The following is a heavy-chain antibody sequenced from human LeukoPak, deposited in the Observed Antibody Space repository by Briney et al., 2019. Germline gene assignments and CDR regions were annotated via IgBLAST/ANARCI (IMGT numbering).Heavy chain of an antibody. Sequence: GGSLKISCMGSGYSCTSHWVGCVRQMPGKGLECMGIIYPGDSDTRYSPSFQGQVPISADKSISTAYLQWSSLKASDTAMHYCARHGYGYCSSTSCYKYMDVWGKGTTVTVSS. V-gene: IGHV5-51*01. CDR2: IYPGDSDT. D-gene: IGHD2-2*02. CDR3: ARHGYGYCSSTSCYKYMDV. J-gene: IGHJ6*03. CDR1: GYSCTSHW.